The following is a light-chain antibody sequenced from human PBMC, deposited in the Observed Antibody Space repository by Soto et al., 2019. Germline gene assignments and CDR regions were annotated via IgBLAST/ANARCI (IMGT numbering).Light chain of an antibody. V-gene: IGKV3-11*01. CDR3: QQRSDWPVIT. J-gene: IGKJ5*01. CDR1: QSIGRA. CDR2: DAS. Sequence: EIVLTQSPATLSLSPGERATLSCRASQSIGRAIAWYQHKPGQAPRLLIFDASQRATGIPARFRGSGSGTDFTLTISGLETEDSAFYYCQQRSDWPVITFGQGTRLDIK.